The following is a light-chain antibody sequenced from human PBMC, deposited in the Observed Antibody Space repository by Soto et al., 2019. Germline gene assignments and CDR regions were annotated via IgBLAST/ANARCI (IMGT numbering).Light chain of an antibody. V-gene: IGLV2-18*02. CDR2: DVN. CDR1: SSDIGAYNR. Sequence: VLTQPPSVSGSPGQSVAISCTGTSSDIGAYNRVSWYQQPPGTAPKLMIYDVNNRPSGVPDRFSGSKSGNTASLTISGLQADDEADYYCNSFTSSNTYVFGTGTKVTVL. CDR3: NSFTSSNTYV. J-gene: IGLJ1*01.